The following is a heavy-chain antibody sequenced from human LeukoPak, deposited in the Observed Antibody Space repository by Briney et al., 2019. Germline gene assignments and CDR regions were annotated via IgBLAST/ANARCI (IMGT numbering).Heavy chain of an antibody. J-gene: IGHJ4*02. Sequence: GGSLRLSCAASGFTFSSYGMHWVRQAPGKGLEWVAFIRYDGSNKYYADSVKGRFTISRDNSKNTLYLQMNSLRAEDTAVYYCARATYYDILTGYYNDYWGQGTLVTVSS. D-gene: IGHD3-9*01. CDR1: GFTFSSYG. CDR2: IRYDGSNK. CDR3: ARATYYDILTGYYNDY. V-gene: IGHV3-30*02.